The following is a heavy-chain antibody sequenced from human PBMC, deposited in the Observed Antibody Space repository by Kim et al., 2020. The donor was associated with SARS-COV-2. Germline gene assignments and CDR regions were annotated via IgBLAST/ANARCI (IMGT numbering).Heavy chain of an antibody. J-gene: IGHJ3*02. D-gene: IGHD5-18*01. Sequence: ASVKVSCKASGYTFTSYDMNWVRQATGQGLEWMGWMNPNSGKTGYAQKFQGRVTMTRNTTISTAYMELSSLRSEDTAVYYCARRLKGGDTTTIWGQGTMVTVSS. V-gene: IGHV1-8*01. CDR2: MNPNSGKT. CDR1: GYTFTSYD. CDR3: ARRLKGGDTTTI.